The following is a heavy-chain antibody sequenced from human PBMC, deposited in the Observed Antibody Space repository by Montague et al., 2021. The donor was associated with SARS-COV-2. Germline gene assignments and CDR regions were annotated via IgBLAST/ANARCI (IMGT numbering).Heavy chain of an antibody. CDR2: INNSGST. CDR1: GGSFSGHY. CDR3: ARGRIEVSMIVVVLTGASYYMVV. V-gene: IGHV4-34*01. J-gene: IGHJ6*03. D-gene: IGHD3-22*01. Sequence: SETLSLTCAVYGGSFSGHYWSWIRQPPGKGLEWIGEINNSGSTNYNPSLKSRVTISVDTSKNQFSLKLHSVTAADTAVYYCARGRIEVSMIVVVLTGASYYMVVWGKGTTVTVSS.